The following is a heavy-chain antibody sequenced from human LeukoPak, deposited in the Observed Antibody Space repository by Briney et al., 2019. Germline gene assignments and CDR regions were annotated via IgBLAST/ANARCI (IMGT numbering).Heavy chain of an antibody. D-gene: IGHD6-19*01. CDR3: ARGFDSSSGWYPAFDI. V-gene: IGHV4-59*01. J-gene: IGHJ3*02. CDR1: SGSISRYY. Sequence: PSETLSLTCTVSSGSISRYYWSWIRQPPGKGLDWIGYIYYTGSTYYNPSLKSRVTISVDTSKNQFSLKLNSVTAADTAVYYCARGFDSSSGWYPAFDIWGHGTMGTVSS. CDR2: IYYTGST.